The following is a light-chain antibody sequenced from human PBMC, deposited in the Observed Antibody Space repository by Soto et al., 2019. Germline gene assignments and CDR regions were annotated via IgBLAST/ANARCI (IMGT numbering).Light chain of an antibody. J-gene: IGLJ3*02. CDR2: GTA. Sequence: QSVLTQPPSVSGAPGQRVTISCTGSSSNIGAGYDVQWYQQLPGTVPKLLIYGTANRPSGVPDRFSGSKSGTSASLAITGLQDEDEADYYCQSYDSSLSRSVFGGGTKLTVL. V-gene: IGLV1-40*01. CDR1: SSNIGAGYD. CDR3: QSYDSSLSRSV.